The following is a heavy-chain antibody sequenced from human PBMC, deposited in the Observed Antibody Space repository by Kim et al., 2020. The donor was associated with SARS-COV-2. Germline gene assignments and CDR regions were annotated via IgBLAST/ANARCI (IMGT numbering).Heavy chain of an antibody. J-gene: IGHJ4*02. D-gene: IGHD3-10*01. V-gene: IGHV3-11*05. CDR3: ARDLGGSYSNFDY. Sequence: ADSVKGRFTIARDNAKNSLSLQRNSLRAVDTAVYYGARDLGGSYSNFDYWGQGTLVTVSS.